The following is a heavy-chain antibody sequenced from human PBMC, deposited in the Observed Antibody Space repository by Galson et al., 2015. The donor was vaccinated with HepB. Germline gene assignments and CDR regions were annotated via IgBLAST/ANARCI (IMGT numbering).Heavy chain of an antibody. CDR1: GGTFSSYA. Sequence: SVKVSCKASGGTFSSYAISWVRQAPGQGLEWMGGIIPILGIANYAQKFQGRVTITADKSTSTAYMELNSLRSEDTAVYYCARSGVPAASFWYFDLWGRGTLVTVSS. CDR3: ARSGVPAASFWYFDL. CDR2: IIPILGIA. J-gene: IGHJ2*01. D-gene: IGHD2-2*01. V-gene: IGHV1-69*10.